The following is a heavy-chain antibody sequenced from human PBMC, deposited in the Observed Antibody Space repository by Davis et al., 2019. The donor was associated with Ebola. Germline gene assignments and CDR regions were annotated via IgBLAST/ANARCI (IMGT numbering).Heavy chain of an antibody. D-gene: IGHD6-13*01. CDR3: AKCGSSTWYLVDV. J-gene: IGHJ6*04. CDR1: GFTFSNYA. V-gene: IGHV3-23*01. CDR2: ISDSGGST. Sequence: PGGSLRLSCAASGFTFSNYALTWVRQAPGKGLECVSSISDSGGSTYYADSVKGRFTISRDNSKNTLYLQMNSLRAEDTAVYYCAKCGSSTWYLVDVWGKGTMVTVSS.